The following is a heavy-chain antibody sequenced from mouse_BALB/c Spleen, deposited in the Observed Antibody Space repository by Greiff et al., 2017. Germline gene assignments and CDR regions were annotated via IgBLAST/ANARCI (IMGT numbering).Heavy chain of an antibody. CDR2: ISSGGSYT. CDR1: GFTFSSYG. Sequence: EVHLVESGGDLVKPGGSLKLSCAASGFTFSSYGMSWVRQTPDKRLEWVATISSGGSYTYYPDSVKGRFTISRDNAKNTLYLQMSSLKSEDTAMYYCARHKNYGSRGDYFDYWGQGTTLTVSS. J-gene: IGHJ2*01. CDR3: ARHKNYGSRGDYFDY. D-gene: IGHD1-1*01. V-gene: IGHV5-6*01.